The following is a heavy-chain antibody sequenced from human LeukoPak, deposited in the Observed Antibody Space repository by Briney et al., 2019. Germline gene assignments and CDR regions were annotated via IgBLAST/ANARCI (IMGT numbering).Heavy chain of an antibody. CDR2: IHPSGST. V-gene: IGHV4-34*01. J-gene: IGHJ4*02. D-gene: IGHD5-24*01. Sequence: SETLSLTCVVYGGSFSNYYCSWIRQSPGKGLEWIGEIHPSGSTNYNPSLESRITISLDTSKNEVSLKLSSVTAADTAIYYCARGIDAYKGGNYWGQGTLVTVSS. CDR1: GGSFSNYY. CDR3: ARGIDAYKGGNY.